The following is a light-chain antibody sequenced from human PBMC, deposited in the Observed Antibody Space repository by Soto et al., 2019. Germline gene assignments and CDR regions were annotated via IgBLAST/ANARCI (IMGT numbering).Light chain of an antibody. CDR2: DAS. Sequence: EIVLTQSPATLSLSPGRRVTLSCRATQSIKTYLAWYQQKPGQAPRLLIYDASKRAPAIPARFSGSGSETDFTRTISILEPEDVAVYYCQQRAMWPITFGQGTRLEI. CDR1: QSIKTY. V-gene: IGKV3-11*01. J-gene: IGKJ5*01. CDR3: QQRAMWPIT.